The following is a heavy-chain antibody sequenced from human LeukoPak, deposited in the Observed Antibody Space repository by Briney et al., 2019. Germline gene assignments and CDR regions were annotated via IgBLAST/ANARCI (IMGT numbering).Heavy chain of an antibody. Sequence: ASVKVSCKTSGYIFAYSYIHWVRQAPGQGLEWMGWINPNSGGTNYAQKFQARVTMTRDTSISTAYMELSSLRSDDTAVYYCSRESYDILNAYEYWGQGTLVTVSA. J-gene: IGHJ4*02. CDR2: INPNSGGT. CDR3: SRESYDILNAYEY. CDR1: GYIFAYSY. D-gene: IGHD3-9*01. V-gene: IGHV1-2*02.